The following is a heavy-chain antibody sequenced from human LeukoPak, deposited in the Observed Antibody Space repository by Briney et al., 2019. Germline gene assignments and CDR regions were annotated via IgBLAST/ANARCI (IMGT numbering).Heavy chain of an antibody. J-gene: IGHJ4*02. CDR3: ARDGSRDGYNCVY. CDR1: GGTFSGYA. D-gene: IGHD5-24*01. V-gene: IGHV1-69*13. CDR2: IIPIFGTA. Sequence: ASVKVSCKASGGTFSGYAISWVRQAPGQGLEWMGGIIPIFGTANYAQKFQGRVTITADESTSTAYMELSSLRSEDTAVYYCARDGSRDGYNCVYWGQGTLVTVSS.